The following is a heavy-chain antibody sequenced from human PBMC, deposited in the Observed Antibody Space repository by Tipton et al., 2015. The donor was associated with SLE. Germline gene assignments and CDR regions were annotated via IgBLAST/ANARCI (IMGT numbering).Heavy chain of an antibody. CDR1: GGSISSYY. V-gene: IGHV4-4*08. Sequence: TLSLTCTVSGGSISSYYWSWIRQPPGKGLEWIGYIYYSGSTKNNPSLKSRVTISADTSKNQFSLKLTSGTAADTAVYYCAREVLSTVVYWYFDLWGRGTLVTVFS. J-gene: IGHJ2*01. D-gene: IGHD4-23*01. CDR2: IYYSGST. CDR3: AREVLSTVVYWYFDL.